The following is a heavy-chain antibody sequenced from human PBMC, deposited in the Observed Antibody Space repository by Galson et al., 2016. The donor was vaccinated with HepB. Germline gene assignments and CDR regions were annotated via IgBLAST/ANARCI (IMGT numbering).Heavy chain of an antibody. CDR1: GFTFRSYG. V-gene: IGHV3-30*03. CDR3: GKWDWNDPAD. CDR2: ITYHGRNQ. J-gene: IGHJ4*02. Sequence: SLRLSCAASGFTFRSYGLQWVRQAPGKGPEWLAIITYHGRNQFYADSVKGRFTISRDDSRNSMYLQMDSLREEDTAVYYCGKWDWNDPADWGQGTLVSVSS. D-gene: IGHD1-1*01.